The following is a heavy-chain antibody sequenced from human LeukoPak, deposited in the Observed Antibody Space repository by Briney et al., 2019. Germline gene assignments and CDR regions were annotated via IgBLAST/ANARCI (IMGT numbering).Heavy chain of an antibody. V-gene: IGHV3-30*18. D-gene: IGHD3-10*01. CDR3: AKHYYGSGSYYREETDY. Sequence: GRSLRLSCAASGFTFSSYGMHWVRQAPGKGLEWVAVISYDGSNKYYADSVKGRFTISRDNSKSTLYLQMNSLRAEDTAVYYCAKHYYGSGSYYREETDYWGQGTLVTVSS. J-gene: IGHJ4*02. CDR1: GFTFSSYG. CDR2: ISYDGSNK.